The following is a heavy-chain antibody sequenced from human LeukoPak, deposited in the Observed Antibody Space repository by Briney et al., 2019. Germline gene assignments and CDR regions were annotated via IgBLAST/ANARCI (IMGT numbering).Heavy chain of an antibody. J-gene: IGHJ4*01. CDR3: ARGRLRKDY. V-gene: IGHV4-59*01. Sequence: SETLSLTCTVSGGSISSYYWSWTRQPPGKGLEWIGYIYYSGSTNYNPSLKSRLTMSVDTSKNQFSLRLSSVTAADTAVYYCARGRLRKDYWGHGTLVTVSS. CDR1: GGSISSYY. D-gene: IGHD5-12*01. CDR2: IYYSGST.